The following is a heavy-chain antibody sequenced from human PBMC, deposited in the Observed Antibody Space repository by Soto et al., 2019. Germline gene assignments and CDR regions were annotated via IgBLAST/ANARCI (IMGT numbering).Heavy chain of an antibody. J-gene: IGHJ4*02. D-gene: IGHD3-3*01. CDR1: GVSISSYY. Sequence: SETLSLTCTVSGVSISSYYWYWIRQPPGKGLEWIGYISYGGSTNYNPSLKSRVTISVDTSKNQFSLKLTSVTAADTAVYYCARGLFDFWSGWDYWGQGXLVTVYS. CDR2: ISYGGST. V-gene: IGHV4-59*01. CDR3: ARGLFDFWSGWDY.